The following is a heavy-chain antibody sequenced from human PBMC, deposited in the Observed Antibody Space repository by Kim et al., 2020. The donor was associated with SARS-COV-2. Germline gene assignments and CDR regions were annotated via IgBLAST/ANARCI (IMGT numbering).Heavy chain of an antibody. J-gene: IGHJ6*02. CDR3: ARGPTYYYYGMDV. V-gene: IGHV1-46*01. Sequence: APKLQDRVTLTRDTSTSTVYMELSGLRSEDTAVYYCARGPTYYYYGMDVWGQGTTVTVSS.